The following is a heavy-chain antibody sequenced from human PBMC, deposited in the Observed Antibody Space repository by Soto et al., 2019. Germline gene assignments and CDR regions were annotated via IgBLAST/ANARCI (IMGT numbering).Heavy chain of an antibody. CDR3: AREKRGYSYGYFYYYGMDV. V-gene: IGHV4-30-2*01. CDR2: IYHSGST. D-gene: IGHD5-18*01. CDR1: GCSIGSGGYS. J-gene: IGHJ6*02. Sequence: TLSITCAVSGCSIGSGGYSWSWIRQPPGKGLEWIGYIYHSGSTYYNPSLKSRVTISVDRSKNQFSLKLSSVTAADTAVYYCAREKRGYSYGYFYYYGMDVWGQGTTVTVSS.